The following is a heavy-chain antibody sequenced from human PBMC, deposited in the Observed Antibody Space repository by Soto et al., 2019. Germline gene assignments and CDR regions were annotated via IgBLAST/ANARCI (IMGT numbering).Heavy chain of an antibody. CDR3: VRLSNYDYSSDY. CDR2: IYYSGYT. J-gene: IGHJ4*02. CDR1: GVSIRSDDFY. V-gene: IGHV4-30-4*01. D-gene: IGHD3-16*01. Sequence: SETLSLTCTVSGVSIRSDDFYWGWIRQPPGKGLQWIGYIYYSGYTYYNTYLKSRVTISVDTSKNQFSLKLSSVTAAVTAVYYCVRLSNYDYSSDYWGLGTLVTVSS.